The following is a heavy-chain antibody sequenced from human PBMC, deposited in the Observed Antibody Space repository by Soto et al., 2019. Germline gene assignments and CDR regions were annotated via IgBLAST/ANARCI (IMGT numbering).Heavy chain of an antibody. CDR2: IYYSGST. CDR3: ARGVVPAATRGYYYYGMDV. CDR1: GGSISSGDYY. J-gene: IGHJ6*02. D-gene: IGHD2-2*01. Sequence: SETLSLTCTVSGGSISSGDYYWSWIRQHPGKGLEWIGYIYYSGSTYYNPSLKSRVTISVDTSKNQFSLKLSSVTAADTAVYYCARGVVPAATRGYYYYGMDVWGQGTTVTVSS. V-gene: IGHV4-31*03.